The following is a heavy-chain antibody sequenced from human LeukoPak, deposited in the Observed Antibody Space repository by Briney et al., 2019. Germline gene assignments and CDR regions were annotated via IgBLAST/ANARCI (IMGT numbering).Heavy chain of an antibody. J-gene: IGHJ4*02. V-gene: IGHV3-23*01. CDR1: GFTFSSYS. CDR2: ISGSGGST. CDR3: AKDAGGAAAGTYGYYFDY. Sequence: GGSLRLSCAASGFTFSSYSMNWVRQAPGKGLEWVSAISGSGGSTYYADSVKGRFTISRDNSKNTLYLQMNSLRAEDTAVYYCAKDAGGAAAGTYGYYFDYWGQGTLVTVSS. D-gene: IGHD6-13*01.